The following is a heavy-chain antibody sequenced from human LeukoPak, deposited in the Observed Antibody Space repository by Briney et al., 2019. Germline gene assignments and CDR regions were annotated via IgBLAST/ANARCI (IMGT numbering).Heavy chain of an antibody. CDR2: IYYTGST. J-gene: IGHJ5*02. D-gene: IGHD3-22*01. CDR3: ARQEDYYDSNGYFSRWFDP. Sequence: PSETLSLTCTVSGDSISSHYWSWIRQPPGKGLEWIGYIYYTGSTNYNPSLESRVTISVDTSKNQFSLNLTSVTAADTAVYYCARQEDYYDSNGYFSRWFDPWGQGTLVTVSS. V-gene: IGHV4-59*08. CDR1: GDSISSHY.